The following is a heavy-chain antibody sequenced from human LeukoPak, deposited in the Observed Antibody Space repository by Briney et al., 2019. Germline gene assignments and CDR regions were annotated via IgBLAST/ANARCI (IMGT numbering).Heavy chain of an antibody. Sequence: GGSLRLSCAASGFTFSSYSMNWVRQAPGKGLEWVSSISSSSSYIYYADSVKGRFTISRDNAKDSLYLQMNSLRAEDTAVYYCAGVNSGYDLDYWGQGTLVTVSS. J-gene: IGHJ4*02. CDR1: GFTFSSYS. CDR3: AGVNSGYDLDY. CDR2: ISSSSSYI. D-gene: IGHD5-12*01. V-gene: IGHV3-21*01.